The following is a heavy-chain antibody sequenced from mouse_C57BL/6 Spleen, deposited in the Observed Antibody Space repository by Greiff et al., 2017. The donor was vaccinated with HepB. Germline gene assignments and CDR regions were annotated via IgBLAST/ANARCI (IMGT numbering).Heavy chain of an antibody. J-gene: IGHJ2*01. CDR2: IDPETGGT. CDR3: TREWRYYFDY. Sequence: VQWVESGAELVRPGASVTLSCKASGYTFTDYEMHWVKQTPVHGLEWIGAIDPETGGTAYNQKFKGKAILTADKSSSTAYMELRSLTSEDSAVYYCTREWRYYFDYWGQGTTLTVSS. CDR1: GYTFTDYE. V-gene: IGHV1-15*01.